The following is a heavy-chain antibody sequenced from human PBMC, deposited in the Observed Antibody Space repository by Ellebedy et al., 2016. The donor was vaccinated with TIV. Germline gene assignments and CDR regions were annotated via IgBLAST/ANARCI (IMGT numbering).Heavy chain of an antibody. D-gene: IGHD3-22*01. J-gene: IGHJ4*02. Sequence: PGGSLRLSCAASGFTVSSNYMNWVRQAPGKGLEWVSTISNTGSRTYYADSVEGRFIISRDNSKKTLYLQMNSRRAEDKAVYYCAKGRGGGSDTSAPRYYFDYWGLGTLVTVSS. CDR2: ISNTGSRT. CDR1: GFTVSSNY. V-gene: IGHV3-23*01. CDR3: AKGRGGGSDTSAPRYYFDY.